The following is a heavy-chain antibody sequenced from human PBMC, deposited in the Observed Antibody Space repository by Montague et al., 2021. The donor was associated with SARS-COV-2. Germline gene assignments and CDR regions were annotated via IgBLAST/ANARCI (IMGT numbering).Heavy chain of an antibody. Sequence: SETLSLTCTVSGGSVISDTYSWSWIRQPPGKGLEWIAYIYDSDTTNNNPSFWSRVSMSSDRSKNQFSLKLTSVTPADTAVYYCARAANILSGFYNHPFENWGQGILVTVSS. CDR3: ARAANILSGFYNHPFEN. J-gene: IGHJ4*02. V-gene: IGHV4-61*01. CDR1: GGSVISDTYS. CDR2: IYDSDTT. D-gene: IGHD3-9*01.